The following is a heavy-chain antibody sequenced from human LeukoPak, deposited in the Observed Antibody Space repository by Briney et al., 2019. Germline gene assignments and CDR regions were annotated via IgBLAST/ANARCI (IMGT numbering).Heavy chain of an antibody. CDR3: ARVEVVPAAYFDY. V-gene: IGHV3-53*01. D-gene: IGHD2-2*01. CDR2: IYSGGST. J-gene: IGHJ4*02. CDR1: GFTVSSNY. Sequence: GGSLRLSCAASGFTVSSNYMSWVRQAPGKGLEWVSVIYSGGSTHYADSVKGRFTISRDNSKNTLYLQMNSLRAEDTAVYYCARVEVVPAAYFDYWGQGTLVTVSS.